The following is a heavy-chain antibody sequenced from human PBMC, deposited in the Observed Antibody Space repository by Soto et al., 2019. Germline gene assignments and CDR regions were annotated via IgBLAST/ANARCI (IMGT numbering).Heavy chain of an antibody. CDR2: IYAQSGGA. CDR3: EKDVTRPVACCLLR. D-gene: IGHD2-15*01. J-gene: IGHJ1*01. V-gene: IGHV1-2*02. Sequence: VRVSSEASGFSFTGYYIHWLRQAPGESHGWMGWIYAQSGGAEYAQKFQGGVTLTRDTSIATAYLTLTSLTSDGTALYYCEKDVTRPVACCLLRWRQASPITVS. CDR1: GFSFTGYY.